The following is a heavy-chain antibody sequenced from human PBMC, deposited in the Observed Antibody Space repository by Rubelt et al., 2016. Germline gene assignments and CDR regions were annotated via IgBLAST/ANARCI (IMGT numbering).Heavy chain of an antibody. CDR1: GYTFTSYA. D-gene: IGHD5-18*01. Sequence: QVQLVQSGAEVKKPGASVKVSCKASGYTFTSYAMHWVRQAPGQRLEWMGWINAGNGNTKYSQEFQGRVPITRDTSASTAYMELSSLRSDDTAVYYCARSKDTAMVTDADWYFDLWGRGTLVTVSS. J-gene: IGHJ2*01. CDR3: ARSKDTAMVTDADWYFDL. CDR2: INAGNGNT. V-gene: IGHV1-3*01.